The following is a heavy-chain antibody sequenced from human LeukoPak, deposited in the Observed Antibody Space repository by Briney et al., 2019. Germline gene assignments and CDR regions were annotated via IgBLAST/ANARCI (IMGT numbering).Heavy chain of an antibody. CDR1: GGSVSSDSYY. J-gene: IGHJ4*02. CDR2: IYYTERT. D-gene: IGHD4-17*01. V-gene: IGHV4-61*03. CDR3: ASHYGDAGRFYWYYFDS. Sequence: SGTLALTCTVSGGSVSSDSYYWSRLGPPPGTGLEWIGYIYYTERTSYNPSLKSRVTIAEDTSKNHFSMTLSSVTAADTAVYSCASHYGDAGRFYWYYFDSWGRGILVTVSS.